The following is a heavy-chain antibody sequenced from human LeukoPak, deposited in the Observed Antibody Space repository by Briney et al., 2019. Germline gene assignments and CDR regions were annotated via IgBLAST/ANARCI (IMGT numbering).Heavy chain of an antibody. V-gene: IGHV3-30*18. CDR3: AKALSSRDGYNPHY. CDR2: ISYDGSNK. CDR1: GFTFSSYG. Sequence: GGSLRLSCAASGFTFSSYGMHWVRQAPGKGLEWVAVISYDGSNKYYADSVKGRFTISRDNSKNTLYLQMNSLRAEGTAVYYCAKALSSRDGYNPHYWGQGTLVTVSS. J-gene: IGHJ4*02. D-gene: IGHD5-24*01.